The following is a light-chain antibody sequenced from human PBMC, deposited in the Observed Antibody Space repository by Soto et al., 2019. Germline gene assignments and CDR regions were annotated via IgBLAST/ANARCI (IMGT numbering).Light chain of an antibody. J-gene: IGLJ1*01. Sequence: SYELTQPPSVSVAPEKTASITCGGNNIGSKRVHWYRQKPGQAPVLVIYYDSDRPSAIPERFSGSDSGNTATLTISRVEAGDEADYYCQVWDITTDHYVFGTGTKLTVL. CDR3: QVWDITTDHYV. CDR2: YDS. V-gene: IGLV3-21*04. CDR1: NIGSKR.